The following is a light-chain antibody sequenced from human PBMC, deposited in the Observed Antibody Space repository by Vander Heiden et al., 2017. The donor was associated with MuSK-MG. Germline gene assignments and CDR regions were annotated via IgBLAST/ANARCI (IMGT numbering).Light chain of an antibody. CDR2: SNN. CDR3: AAWDDSLNVVV. V-gene: IGLV1-44*01. Sequence: QSVLTQPPPASGTPGQRVTISCSGSSSNIGSNTVNWYQQLPGTAPNLLIYSNNKRPSGVPDRFSGSKSGTSASLAISGLQSEDEADYYCAAWDDSLNVVVFGGGTKLTVL. CDR1: SSNIGSNT. J-gene: IGLJ2*01.